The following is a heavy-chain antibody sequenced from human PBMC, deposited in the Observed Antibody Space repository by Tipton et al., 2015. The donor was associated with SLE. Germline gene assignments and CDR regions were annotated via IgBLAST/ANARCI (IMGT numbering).Heavy chain of an antibody. J-gene: IGHJ4*02. CDR1: GFTFSSYW. Sequence: SLRLSCAASGFTFSSYWMSWVRQAPGKGLEWVANIKQDGSEKYYVDSVKGRFTISRYNAKNSLYLQMNSLRAEDTAVYYCAREAYSGSYFDYCGQGTLVPVSS. V-gene: IGHV3-7*01. D-gene: IGHD1-26*01. CDR2: IKQDGSEK. CDR3: AREAYSGSYFDY.